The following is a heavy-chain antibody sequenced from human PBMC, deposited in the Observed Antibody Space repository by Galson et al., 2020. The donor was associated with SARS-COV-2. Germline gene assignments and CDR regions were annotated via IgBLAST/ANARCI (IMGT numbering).Heavy chain of an antibody. Sequence: SVKVSCKASGGTFSSYAISWVRQAPGQGLEWMGGIIPIFGTANYAQKFQGRVTITADESTSTAYMELSSLRSEDTAVYYGARDPQLGYCSGGSCPGLDYWGQGTLVTVSS. CDR1: GGTFSSYA. D-gene: IGHD2-15*01. V-gene: IGHV1-69*13. J-gene: IGHJ4*02. CDR3: ARDPQLGYCSGGSCPGLDY. CDR2: IIPIFGTA.